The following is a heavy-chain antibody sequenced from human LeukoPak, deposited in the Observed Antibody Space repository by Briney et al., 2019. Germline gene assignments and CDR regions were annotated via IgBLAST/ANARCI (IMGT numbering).Heavy chain of an antibody. CDR3: ARAQPDSVWGSYPRYFDY. J-gene: IGHJ4*02. Sequence: SETLSLTCTVSGGSISGYYWNWIRQPPGKGLEWIGYIYYSGSTNYNPSLKSRVTVSLDTSKNQFSLKLSSVTAADTAVYYCARAQPDSVWGSYPRYFDYWGQGTLVTVSS. D-gene: IGHD3-16*01. CDR2: IYYSGST. V-gene: IGHV4-59*01. CDR1: GGSISGYY.